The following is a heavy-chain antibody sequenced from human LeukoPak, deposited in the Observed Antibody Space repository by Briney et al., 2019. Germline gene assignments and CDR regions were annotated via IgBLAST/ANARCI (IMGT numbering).Heavy chain of an antibody. V-gene: IGHV3-23*01. CDR1: GFTFSSYA. D-gene: IGHD5-18*01. CDR2: ISGSGGST. J-gene: IGHJ4*02. Sequence: GGSLRLSCAASGFTFSSYAMSWVRQAPGKGLEWVSAISGSGGSTYYADSVKGRFTISRDNSKNTLYLQMNSLRAEDTAVYYCAKDLKQWIQLWSPFGYWGQGTLVTVSS. CDR3: AKDLKQWIQLWSPFGY.